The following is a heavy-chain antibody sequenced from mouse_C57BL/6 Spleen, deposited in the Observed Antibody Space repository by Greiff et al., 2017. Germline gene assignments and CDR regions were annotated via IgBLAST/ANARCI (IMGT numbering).Heavy chain of an antibody. CDR2: IDPEDGDT. D-gene: IGHD1-3*01. J-gene: IGHJ4*01. CDR1: GFNIKDYY. V-gene: IGHV14-1*01. CDR3: TTGSGNTVDY. Sequence: EVKLQESGAELVRPGASVTLSCTASGFNIKDYYMHWVKQRPEHGLEWIGRIDPEDGDTAYAPKFPGKATMTADTSSNTAYLQLSSLTSEDTAVYYCTTGSGNTVDYWGQGTSVTVSS.